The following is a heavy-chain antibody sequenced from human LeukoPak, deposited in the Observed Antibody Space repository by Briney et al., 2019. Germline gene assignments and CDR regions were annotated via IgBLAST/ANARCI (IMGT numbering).Heavy chain of an antibody. Sequence: GASVKVSCKASGYTFTNYHIHWVRQAPGQGLEWMGWINSNRGGTNYAQKFQGRVTMTRDTSISTACMELRSVRSDDTAVYYCARDHGDDAFDIWGPGTMVTVSS. CDR1: GYTFTNYH. CDR3: ARDHGDDAFDI. J-gene: IGHJ3*02. D-gene: IGHD3-3*01. V-gene: IGHV1-2*02. CDR2: INSNRGGT.